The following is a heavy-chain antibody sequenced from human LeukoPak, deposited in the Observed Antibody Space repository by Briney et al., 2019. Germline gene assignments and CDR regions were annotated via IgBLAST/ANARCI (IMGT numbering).Heavy chain of an antibody. Sequence: GGSLRLSCVASGFTFGSYGMHWVRQAPGKGLEWVAIIWYDGSKKYYADSVKGRFTISRDNSKNTLYLQMNSLRAEDTAVYYCASGYSYGFDYWGQGTLVTVSS. V-gene: IGHV3-33*01. CDR3: ASGYSYGFDY. CDR1: GFTFGSYG. D-gene: IGHD5-18*01. J-gene: IGHJ4*02. CDR2: IWYDGSKK.